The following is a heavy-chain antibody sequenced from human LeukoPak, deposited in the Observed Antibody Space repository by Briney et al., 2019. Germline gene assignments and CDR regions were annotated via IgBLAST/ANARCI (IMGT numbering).Heavy chain of an antibody. D-gene: IGHD1-1*01. CDR1: GFTFSSWG. J-gene: IGHJ4*02. CDR3: AKDVTTGTLALDY. V-gene: IGHV3-33*06. Sequence: GGSLILSRAATGFTFSSWGMHWVRQAPGKGLEWVAVIWYDGTNKYYADSVKGRFTISRDNSKNTLYLQMNSLRAEDTAVYYCAKDVTTGTLALDYWGQGTLVTVSS. CDR2: IWYDGTNK.